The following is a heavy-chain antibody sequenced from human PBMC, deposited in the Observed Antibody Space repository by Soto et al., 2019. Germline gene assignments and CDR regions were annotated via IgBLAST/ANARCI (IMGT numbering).Heavy chain of an antibody. Sequence: VQLVESGGALVQPGGSLRLSCAVSGFTFSNYWMHWVRQGPGKGLVWVSRINSDGSSTTYADSVKGRFTIFRDNAKNTLYLQMNRLRAEDTAVYYCARDPAPIGWYDYWGQGTLVTVSS. J-gene: IGHJ4*02. V-gene: IGHV3-74*01. CDR2: INSDGSST. CDR1: GFTFSNYW. CDR3: ARDPAPIGWYDY. D-gene: IGHD6-19*01.